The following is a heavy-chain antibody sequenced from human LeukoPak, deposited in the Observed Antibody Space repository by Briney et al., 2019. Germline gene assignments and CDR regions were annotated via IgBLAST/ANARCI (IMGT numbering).Heavy chain of an antibody. D-gene: IGHD3-10*01. J-gene: IGHJ3*02. CDR2: ISSSSSYI. Sequence: GGSLRLSCAASGFTVSSYSMKWVRHAPGKGLEWVSSISSSSSYIYYADSVKGRFTISRDNAKNSLYLQMNSLRAEDTAVYYSARDKAFYGSGSYYPDAFDIWGQGTMVTVSS. CDR1: GFTVSSYS. CDR3: ARDKAFYGSGSYYPDAFDI. V-gene: IGHV3-21*01.